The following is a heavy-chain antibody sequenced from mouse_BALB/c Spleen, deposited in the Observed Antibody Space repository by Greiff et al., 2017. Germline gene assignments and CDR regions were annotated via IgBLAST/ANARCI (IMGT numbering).Heavy chain of an antibody. Sequence: VQLVESGPGLVQPSQSLSITCTVSGFSLTSYGVHWVRQSPGKGLEWLGVIWSGGSTDYNAAFISRLSISKDNSKSQVFFKMNSLQANDTAIYYCARKGVQEDYAMDYWGQGTSVTVSS. V-gene: IGHV2-2*02. J-gene: IGHJ4*01. CDR1: GFSLTSYG. CDR2: IWSGGST. D-gene: IGHD2-14*01. CDR3: ARKGVQEDYAMDY.